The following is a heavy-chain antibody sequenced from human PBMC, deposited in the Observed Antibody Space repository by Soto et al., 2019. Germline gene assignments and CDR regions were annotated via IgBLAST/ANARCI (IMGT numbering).Heavy chain of an antibody. V-gene: IGHV4-4*07. CDR3: ARMYYYDSSGYHAFDI. CDR2: IYTSGST. J-gene: IGHJ3*02. Sequence: PSETLSLTCTVSGGSISSYYWSWIRQPAGKGLEWIGRIYTSGSTNYNPSLKSRVTTSVDTSKNQFSLKLSSVTAADTAVYYCARMYYYDSSGYHAFDIWGQGTMVTVSS. CDR1: GGSISSYY. D-gene: IGHD3-22*01.